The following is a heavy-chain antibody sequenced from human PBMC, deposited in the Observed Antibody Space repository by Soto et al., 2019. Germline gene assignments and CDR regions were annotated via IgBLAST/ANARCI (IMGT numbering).Heavy chain of an antibody. J-gene: IGHJ6*02. CDR1: RFTFSSYG. Sequence: SLTLSCASSRFTFSSYGTHWVLQAPGRGLDCVAVVSYEGSKKYYADSVTERFTISRDNYNNTIYLQMNSLRDEDTAVYYGANDYLAFLLSGYYGMEVWGQGTTVTVSS. D-gene: IGHD2-15*01. V-gene: IGHV3-30*18. CDR2: VSYEGSKK. CDR3: ANDYLAFLLSGYYGMEV.